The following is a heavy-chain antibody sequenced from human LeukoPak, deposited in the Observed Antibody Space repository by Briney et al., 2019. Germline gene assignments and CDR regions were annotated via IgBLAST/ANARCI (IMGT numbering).Heavy chain of an antibody. Sequence: ASVKVSCKASGYTFTSYDINWVRQATGQGLEWIGWIVVGSGNTNYAQKFQERVTITRDMSTSTAYMELSSLRSEDTAVYYCAATNDYGDYRLDYWGQGTLVTVSS. D-gene: IGHD4-17*01. V-gene: IGHV1-58*02. CDR1: GYTFTSYD. J-gene: IGHJ4*02. CDR3: AATNDYGDYRLDY. CDR2: IVVGSGNT.